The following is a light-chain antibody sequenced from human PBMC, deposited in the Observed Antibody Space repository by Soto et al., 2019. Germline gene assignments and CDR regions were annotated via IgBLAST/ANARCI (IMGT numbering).Light chain of an antibody. V-gene: IGLV1-40*01. CDR2: TNT. CDR1: AGYD. Sequence: QSALTQPPSVSGAPGQRVTISCTGTAGYDVHWYQKLPGTAPKLLIYTNTNRPSGVPGRFSGSKSGASASLAITGLQAEDEADYFCQSYDSSLTGSIFGGGTKVTVL. J-gene: IGLJ2*01. CDR3: QSYDSSLTGSI.